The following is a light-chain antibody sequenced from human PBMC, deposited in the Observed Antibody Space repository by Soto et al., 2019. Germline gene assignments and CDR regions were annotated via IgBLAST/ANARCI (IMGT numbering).Light chain of an antibody. CDR3: QQYGTSPPLT. V-gene: IGKV3-20*01. CDR2: AAS. CDR1: QSVSRNY. J-gene: IGKJ4*01. Sequence: EIVLTQSPGTLSLSPGDRATLSCRASQSVSRNYLAWYQQKPGQAPRLLIFAASSRSTGIPDRFSGSGSGTDFSLTISRLEPEDLAVYYCQQYGTSPPLTFGGGTKVEIK.